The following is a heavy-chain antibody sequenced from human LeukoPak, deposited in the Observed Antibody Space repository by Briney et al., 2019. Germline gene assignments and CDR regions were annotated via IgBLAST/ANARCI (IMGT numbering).Heavy chain of an antibody. J-gene: IGHJ4*02. CDR1: GFTFSSYA. CDR2: ISGSGGST. Sequence: GGSLRLSCAASGFTFSSYAMSWVRQAPGKGLEWVSAISGSGGSTYYADSVKGRFTISRDNSENTLYLQMNSLRAEDTAVYYCARDYSRTCFDYWGQGTLVTVSS. V-gene: IGHV3-23*01. D-gene: IGHD2-15*01. CDR3: ARDYSRTCFDY.